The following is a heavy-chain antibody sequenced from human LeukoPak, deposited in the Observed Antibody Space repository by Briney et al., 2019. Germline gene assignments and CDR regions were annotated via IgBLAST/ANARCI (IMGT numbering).Heavy chain of an antibody. CDR2: IYYSGST. V-gene: IGHV4-39*01. CDR1: GGSISSSSYY. J-gene: IGHJ4*02. Sequence: SETLSLTCTVSGGSISSSSYYWGWIRQPPGKGLEWIGSIYYSGSTYYNPSLKSRVTISVDTSKNQFSLKLSSVTAADTAVYYCARHWGRMVATIGSWGQGTLVTVSS. D-gene: IGHD5-12*01. CDR3: ARHWGRMVATIGS.